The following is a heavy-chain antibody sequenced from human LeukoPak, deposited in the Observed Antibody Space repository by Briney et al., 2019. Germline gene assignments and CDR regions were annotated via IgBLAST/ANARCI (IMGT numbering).Heavy chain of an antibody. CDR1: GGSISSGGYY. V-gene: IGHV4-31*03. Sequence: TLSLTCTVSGGSISSGGYYWSWIRQHPGTGLEWIGYIYYSGSTYYNPSLKSRVTISVDTSKNQFSLKLSSVTAADTAVYYCARDPGGYDYYYYGMDVWGQGTTVTVSS. CDR2: IYYSGST. CDR3: ARDPGGYDYYYYGMDV. D-gene: IGHD5-12*01. J-gene: IGHJ6*02.